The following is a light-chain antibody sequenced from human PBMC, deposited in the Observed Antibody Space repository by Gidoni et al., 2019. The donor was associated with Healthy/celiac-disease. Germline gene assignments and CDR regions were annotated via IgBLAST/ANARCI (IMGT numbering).Light chain of an antibody. CDR3: QQYNNWLLFT. CDR2: GAS. CDR1: QSVSSN. Sequence: EIVMTQSPATLSVSPGERATLSCRASQSVSSNLAWYQQKPGQAPRLLIYGASTSATGIPARFSGSGSGTEFTLTISSLQSEDFAVYYCQQYNNWLLFTFGPGTKVDSK. J-gene: IGKJ3*01. V-gene: IGKV3-15*01.